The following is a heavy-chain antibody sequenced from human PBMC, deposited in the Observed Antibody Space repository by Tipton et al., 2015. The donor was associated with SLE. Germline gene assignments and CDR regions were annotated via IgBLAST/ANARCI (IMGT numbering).Heavy chain of an antibody. CDR3: ASCRWEQPPCFDD. V-gene: IGHV3-11*06. Sequence: SLRLSCAASGFKFGDYYMTWIRQAPGKGLEWVSYIDSGSSVTHYADSVKGRFTISRDNAKNSLFLQMNNLRDDDTAVYYCASCRWEQPPCFDDWGQGTLVTVSS. D-gene: IGHD4-23*01. CDR2: IDSGSSVT. CDR1: GFKFGDYY. J-gene: IGHJ4*02.